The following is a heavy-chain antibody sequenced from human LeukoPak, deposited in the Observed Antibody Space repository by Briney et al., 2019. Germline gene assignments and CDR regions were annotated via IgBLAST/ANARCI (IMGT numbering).Heavy chain of an antibody. Sequence: PSQTLSLTCTVSGGSISSGSYYWSWIRQPAGKGLEWIGRIYTSGSTNYNPSLKSRVTISVDTSKNQFSLKLSSVTAADTAVYYCARDGGITMVREYNWFDPWGQGTLVTVSS. CDR1: GGSISSGSYY. V-gene: IGHV4-61*02. J-gene: IGHJ5*02. D-gene: IGHD3-10*01. CDR3: ARDGGITMVREYNWFDP. CDR2: IYTSGST.